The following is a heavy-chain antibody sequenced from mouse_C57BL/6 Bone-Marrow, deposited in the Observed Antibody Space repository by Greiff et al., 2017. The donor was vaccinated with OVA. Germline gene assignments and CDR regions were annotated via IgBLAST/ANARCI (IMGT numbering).Heavy chain of an antibody. CDR1: GYSFTDYN. CDR2: INPNYGTT. V-gene: IGHV1-39*01. Sequence: EVHLVESGPELVKPGASVKISCKASGYSFTDYNMNWVKQSNGKSLEWIGVINPNYGTTSYNQKFKGKATLTVDQSSSTAYMQLNSLTSEDAAVYYGALYYGSSYRYFDVWGTGTTVTVSS. J-gene: IGHJ1*03. CDR3: ALYYGSSYRYFDV. D-gene: IGHD1-1*01.